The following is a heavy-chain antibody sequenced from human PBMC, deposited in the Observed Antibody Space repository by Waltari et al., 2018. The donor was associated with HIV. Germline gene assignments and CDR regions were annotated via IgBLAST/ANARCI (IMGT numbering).Heavy chain of an antibody. CDR1: GSTFSSYA. Sequence: EVQLLESGGGLVQPGGSLRLSCAASGSTFSSYAMSWVRQAPGKGLEWVSFISGSGGSTYYADSVKGRFTISRDNSKNTLYLQMNSLRAEDTAVYYCAKDNRDPLGTLWYWGQGTLVTVSS. D-gene: IGHD2-21*01. J-gene: IGHJ4*02. CDR2: ISGSGGST. V-gene: IGHV3-23*01. CDR3: AKDNRDPLGTLWY.